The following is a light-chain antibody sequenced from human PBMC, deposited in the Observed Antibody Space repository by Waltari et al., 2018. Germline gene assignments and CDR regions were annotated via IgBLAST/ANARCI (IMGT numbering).Light chain of an antibody. J-gene: IGKJ3*01. Sequence: ETVLTQSPATLSLSPGERASLSCGASQSVSDRHLAWYHQKPGLAPRLLIYDAAKRATGGPDRFSGSRSGTDFTLTISRLEPEDFAVYYCQRFASSEFTFGPGTKVDI. CDR3: QRFASSEFT. CDR2: DAA. V-gene: IGKV3D-20*01. CDR1: QSVSDRH.